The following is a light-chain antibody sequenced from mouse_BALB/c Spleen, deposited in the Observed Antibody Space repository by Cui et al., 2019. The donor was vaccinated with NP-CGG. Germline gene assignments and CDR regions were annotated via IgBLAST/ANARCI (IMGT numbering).Light chain of an antibody. Sequence: QAVVTQESALTTSPGGTVTVTCRSSTGTVSTNNYANWVQEKPDHLFTGLIGGTNNRAPGVPARFSGSLIGDKAALTITGAQTEDEAIYFCALWYSNHWVFGGGTKLTVL. CDR1: TGTVSTNNY. CDR2: GTN. J-gene: IGLJ1*01. CDR3: ALWYSNHWV. V-gene: IGLV1*01.